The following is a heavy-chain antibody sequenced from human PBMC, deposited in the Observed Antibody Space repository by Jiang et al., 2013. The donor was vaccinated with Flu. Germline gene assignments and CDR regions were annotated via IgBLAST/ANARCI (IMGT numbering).Heavy chain of an antibody. CDR1: GGSVSSGSYY. CDR2: IYYSGST. D-gene: IGHD1-26*01. V-gene: IGHV4-61*01. CDR3: ATHNRGWELLGGYFQH. J-gene: IGHJ1*01. Sequence: GPGLVKPSETLSLTCTVSGGSVSSGSYYWSWIRQPPGKGLEWIGYIYYSGSTNYNPSLKSRVTISVDTSKNQFSLKLSSVTAADTAVYYCATHNRGWELLGGYFQHWGQGTLVTVSS.